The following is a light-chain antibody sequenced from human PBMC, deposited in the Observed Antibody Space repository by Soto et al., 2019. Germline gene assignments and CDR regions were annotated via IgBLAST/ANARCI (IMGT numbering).Light chain of an antibody. CDR3: QQYDNSPLT. J-gene: IGKJ4*01. Sequence: EIVLTQSPGTLSLSPGERATLSCRASQSVSSSYLAWYQQKPGQAPRLLIYGASSRATGIPDRFSGSGSGTDFTLTISRLEPEDFAVYYCQQYDNSPLTFGGGTTVEIK. CDR2: GAS. V-gene: IGKV3-20*01. CDR1: QSVSSSY.